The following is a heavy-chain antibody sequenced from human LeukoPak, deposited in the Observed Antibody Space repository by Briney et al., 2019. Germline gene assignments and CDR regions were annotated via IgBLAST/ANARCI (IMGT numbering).Heavy chain of an antibody. CDR3: ASSGSFDY. Sequence: GGSLRLSCAASGFTFSSYAMHWVRQAPGKGLEWEAVISYDGSNKYYADSVKGRFTISRDNSKNTLYLQMNSLRAEDTAVYYCASSGSFDYWGQGTLVTVSS. CDR2: ISYDGSNK. V-gene: IGHV3-30-3*01. J-gene: IGHJ4*02. CDR1: GFTFSSYA. D-gene: IGHD3-22*01.